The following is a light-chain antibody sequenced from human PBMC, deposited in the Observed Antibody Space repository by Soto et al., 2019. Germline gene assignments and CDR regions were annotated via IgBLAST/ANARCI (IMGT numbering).Light chain of an antibody. CDR2: DNT. J-gene: IGLJ2*01. CDR3: GTWDSSLNVVV. Sequence: QSVLTQSSSVSAAAGQKVTISCSGSYSNIGSNFVSWYQHFPESAPKLVIYDNTQRPSGIPDRFSGSKSGSSATLGITGLQTGDEADYYCGTWDSSLNVVVFGGGTKLTVL. CDR1: YSNIGSNF. V-gene: IGLV1-51*01.